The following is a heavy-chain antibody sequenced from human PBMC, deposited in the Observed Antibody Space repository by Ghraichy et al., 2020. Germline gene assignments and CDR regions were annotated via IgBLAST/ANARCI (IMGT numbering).Heavy chain of an antibody. CDR3: ARTVRGYGDSTGGRFDY. D-gene: IGHD4-17*01. J-gene: IGHJ4*02. CDR2: INQSENT. V-gene: IGHV4-34*01. CDR1: GGSVSGFY. Sequence: SETLSLTCAVHGGSVSGFYWSWIRQSPGQGLEWIGEINQSENTNYNPSLKSRVAISRDTSKDQFSLQLKSVTAADTAVYYCARTVRGYGDSTGGRFDYWGQGTLVTVSS.